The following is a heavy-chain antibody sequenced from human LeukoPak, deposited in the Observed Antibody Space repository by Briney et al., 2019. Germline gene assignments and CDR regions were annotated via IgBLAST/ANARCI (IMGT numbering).Heavy chain of an antibody. V-gene: IGHV3-48*01. CDR1: GFTFSSYE. Sequence: GGSLRLFCAASGFTFSSYEMNWVRQAPGKGLEWVSYISSSSSTIYYADSVKGRFTISRDNAKNTLYLQMNSLRAEDTAVYYCARVGVSSGWYPQDDAFDIWGQGTMVTVSS. J-gene: IGHJ3*02. CDR3: ARVGVSSGWYPQDDAFDI. CDR2: ISSSSSTI. D-gene: IGHD6-19*01.